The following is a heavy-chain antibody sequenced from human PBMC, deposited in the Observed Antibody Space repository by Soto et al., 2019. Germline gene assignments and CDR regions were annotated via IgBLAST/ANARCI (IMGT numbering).Heavy chain of an antibody. V-gene: IGHV4-4*02. J-gene: IGHJ4*02. CDR3: AVPGAGDFDY. CDR1: GASISTNNW. CDR2: VYHSGST. D-gene: IGHD6-13*01. Sequence: PSATLSLTCAVSGASISTNNWWSWVRQPPGKGLEWIGEVYHSGSTNCNPSLKSRVTISIDKSKNQFSLRLTSMTAADTAVYYCAVPGAGDFDYWSQGTLVTVSS.